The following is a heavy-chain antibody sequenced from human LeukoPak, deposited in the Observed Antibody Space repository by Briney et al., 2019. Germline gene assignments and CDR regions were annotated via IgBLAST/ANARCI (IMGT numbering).Heavy chain of an antibody. V-gene: IGHV3-30*18. D-gene: IGHD3-10*01. CDR1: GFTFSSYG. Sequence: GGSLRLSCAASGFTFSSYGMHWVRQAPGKGLEWVAVISYDGSNKYYADSVKGRFTISRDNSKNTLYLQMNSLRVEDTAVYYCAKDDGGAMVRGVPDYWGQGTLVTVSS. CDR2: ISYDGSNK. CDR3: AKDDGGAMVRGVPDY. J-gene: IGHJ4*02.